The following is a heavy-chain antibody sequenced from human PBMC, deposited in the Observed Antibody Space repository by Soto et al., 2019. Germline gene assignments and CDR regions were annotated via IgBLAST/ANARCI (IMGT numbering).Heavy chain of an antibody. Sequence: EVQLVESGGGVVQPGRSLRLSCAASGFTFDDYAMHWVRQAPGKGLEWVSGISWNSGSIGYADSVKGRFTISRDNAKNSLYLQMNSLRSEDTTVYYCATDGELEAFYGIDVWGQGTTVTVSS. CDR3: ATDGELEAFYGIDV. CDR1: GFTFDDYA. V-gene: IGHV3-9*01. D-gene: IGHD1-1*01. CDR2: ISWNSGSI. J-gene: IGHJ6*02.